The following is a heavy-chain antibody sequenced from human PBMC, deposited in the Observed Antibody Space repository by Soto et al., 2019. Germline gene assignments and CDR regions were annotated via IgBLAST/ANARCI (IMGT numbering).Heavy chain of an antibody. J-gene: IGHJ5*02. D-gene: IGHD3-16*01. V-gene: IGHV3-11*01. CDR1: GIVFSDY. Sequence: QVQLVESGGGLVKPGGSLRLSCAASGIVFSDYMSWVRQAPGKGLEWLSYISGSGRIIYSADSVKSRFTISRDNATNSLYLQMNNVRTEDTAVYYCARLPFPWGWFDPWGQGTLVTVSS. CDR2: ISGSGRII. CDR3: ARLPFPWGWFDP.